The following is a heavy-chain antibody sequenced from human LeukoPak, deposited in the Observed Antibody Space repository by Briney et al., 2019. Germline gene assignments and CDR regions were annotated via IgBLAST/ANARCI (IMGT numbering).Heavy chain of an antibody. CDR3: ARGSRGYSYG. Sequence: PSETLSLTCAVYGGSFSGYYWSWIRQPPGKGLEWIGYIYYSGNTNYNPSLKSRVTISVDTSKNQFSLKLSSVTAADTALYYCARGSRGYSYGWGQGTLVTVSS. CDR2: IYYSGNT. V-gene: IGHV4-59*01. J-gene: IGHJ4*02. D-gene: IGHD5-18*01. CDR1: GGSFSGYY.